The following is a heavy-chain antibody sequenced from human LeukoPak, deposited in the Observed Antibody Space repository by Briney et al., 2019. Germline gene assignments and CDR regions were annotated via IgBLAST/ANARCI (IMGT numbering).Heavy chain of an antibody. CDR2: ISSSSSYI. CDR3: ARDQEQWLVGSAFDI. Sequence: GGSLRLSCAASGFTFSSYSRNWVRQAPGKGLEWVSSISSSSSYIYYADSVKGRFTISRDNAKNSLYLQMNSLGAEDTAVYYCARDQEQWLVGSAFDIWGQGTMVTVSS. V-gene: IGHV3-21*01. CDR1: GFTFSSYS. J-gene: IGHJ3*02. D-gene: IGHD6-19*01.